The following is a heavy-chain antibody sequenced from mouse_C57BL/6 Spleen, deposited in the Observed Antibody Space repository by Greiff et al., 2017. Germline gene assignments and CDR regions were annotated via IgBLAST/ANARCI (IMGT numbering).Heavy chain of an antibody. CDR1: GYTFTSYW. Sequence: QVQLQQPGTELVKPGASVKLSCKASGYTFTSYWMHWVKQRPGQGLAWIGNINPSNGGTNYNEKFKSKATLTVDKSSSTAYMQLSSLTSEDSAVYYCAKSPNYYGSSPFAMDYWGQGTSVTVSS. D-gene: IGHD1-1*01. CDR3: AKSPNYYGSSPFAMDY. V-gene: IGHV1-53*01. J-gene: IGHJ4*01. CDR2: INPSNGGT.